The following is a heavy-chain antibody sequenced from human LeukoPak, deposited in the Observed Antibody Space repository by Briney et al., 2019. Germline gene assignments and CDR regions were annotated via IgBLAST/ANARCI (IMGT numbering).Heavy chain of an antibody. V-gene: IGHV1-69*05. J-gene: IGHJ4*02. D-gene: IGHD5-18*01. CDR1: GGTFGSYA. CDR3: ASSVYSYGRIYFDY. CDR2: IIPIFGTA. Sequence: SSVKVSCKASGGTFGSYAISWVRQAPGQGLEWMGRIIPIFGTANYAQKFQGRVTITTDESTSTAYMELSSLRSEDTAVYYCASSVYSYGRIYFDYWGQGTLVTVSS.